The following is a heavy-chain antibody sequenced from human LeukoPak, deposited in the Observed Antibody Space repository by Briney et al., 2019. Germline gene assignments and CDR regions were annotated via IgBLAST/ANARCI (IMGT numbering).Heavy chain of an antibody. CDR2: INHSGST. CDR1: GFTFSSYA. V-gene: IGHV4-34*08. D-gene: IGHD5-12*01. Sequence: KSGGSLRLSCAASGFTFSSYAMSWVRQPPGKGLEWIGEINHSGSTNYNPSLKSRVTISVDTSKNQFSLKLSSVTAADTAVYYCATLRQGWLRLIDYWGQGTLVTVSS. J-gene: IGHJ4*02. CDR3: ATLRQGWLRLIDY.